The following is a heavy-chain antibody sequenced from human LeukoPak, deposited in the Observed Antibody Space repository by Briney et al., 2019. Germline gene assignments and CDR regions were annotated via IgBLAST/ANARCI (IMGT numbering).Heavy chain of an antibody. CDR2: IYYSGST. D-gene: IGHD2-2*01. Sequence: SETLSLTCTVSGGSISSSSYYWGWIRQPPGKGLEWIGSIYYSGSTYYNPSLKSRVTISVDTSKNQFSLKLSSVTAADTAVYYCARDILHCSSTSCYESMDVWGQWTTVTVSS. V-gene: IGHV4-39*07. J-gene: IGHJ6*02. CDR3: ARDILHCSSTSCYESMDV. CDR1: GGSISSSSYY.